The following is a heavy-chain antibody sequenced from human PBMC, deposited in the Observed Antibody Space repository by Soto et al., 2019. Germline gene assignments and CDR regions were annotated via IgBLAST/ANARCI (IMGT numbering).Heavy chain of an antibody. V-gene: IGHV1-3*01. D-gene: IGHD6-13*01. CDR2: INAGNGNT. CDR3: ARDGIAAAGPSWFDP. Sequence: ASVKVSFKASGYTFTSHAMHWVRQAPGQRLEWMGWINAGNGNTKYSQKFQGRVTITTDTSASTAYMELSSLRSEDTAVYYCARDGIAAAGPSWFDPWGQGTLVTVSS. CDR1: GYTFTSHA. J-gene: IGHJ5*02.